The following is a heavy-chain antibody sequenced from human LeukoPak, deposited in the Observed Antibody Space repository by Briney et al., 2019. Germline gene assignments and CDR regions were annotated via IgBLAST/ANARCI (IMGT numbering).Heavy chain of an antibody. V-gene: IGHV3-48*01. Sequence: GGSLRLSCAASGFTFSSHNMNWVRQAPGKGLEWVSYISSSSTTICQADSVKGRFTISRDNAKNSLYLQMNSLRAEDTAVYYCARALSYCSSTSCSLYYYYYYMDAWGKGTTVTVSS. J-gene: IGHJ6*03. D-gene: IGHD2-2*01. CDR3: ARALSYCSSTSCSLYYYYYYMDA. CDR2: ISSSSTTI. CDR1: GFTFSSHN.